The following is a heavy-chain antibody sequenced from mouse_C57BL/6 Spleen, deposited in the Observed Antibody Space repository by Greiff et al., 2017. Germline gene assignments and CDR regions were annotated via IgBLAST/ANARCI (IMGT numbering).Heavy chain of an antibody. CDR2: INPNSGST. Sequence: EVQLKQSGPELVKPGASVKISCKASGYTFTDYYMNWVKQSHGKSLEWIGVINPNSGSTSYNQKFKGKATLTVDKSSSTAYMELRSLTSEDSAVYYCASRGLRYCAMDYWGQGTSVTVSS. CDR1: GYTFTDYY. J-gene: IGHJ4*01. V-gene: IGHV1-26*01. CDR3: ASRGLRYCAMDY. D-gene: IGHD2-4*01.